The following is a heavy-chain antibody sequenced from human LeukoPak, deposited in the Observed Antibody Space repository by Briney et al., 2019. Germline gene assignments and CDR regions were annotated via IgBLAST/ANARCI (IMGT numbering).Heavy chain of an antibody. J-gene: IGHJ4*02. CDR3: ARVSSGSLGY. D-gene: IGHD6-13*01. Sequence: RPSETLSLTCTVSGGSISSGGYYWSWIRQHPGKGLEWIGYIYYSGSTYYNPSLKSRVTISVDTSKNQFSLKVSSVTAADTAVYYCARVSSGSLGYWGQGTLVTVSS. CDR1: GGSISSGGYY. V-gene: IGHV4-31*03. CDR2: IYYSGST.